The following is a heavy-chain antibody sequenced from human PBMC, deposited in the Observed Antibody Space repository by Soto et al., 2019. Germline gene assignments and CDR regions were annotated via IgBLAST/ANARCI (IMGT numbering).Heavy chain of an antibody. CDR2: MYYSGDP. Sequence: QVQLQESGPGLVKPSETLSLTCTVSGGSINNYYWVWLRQPPGEGLEWIGHMYYSGDPDYNPSLKSRVAISVDTSKNRFSLRLTSVTAADTAVYYCARGDWNDYFYNGMDVWGQGTTVIVSS. J-gene: IGHJ6*02. CDR3: ARGDWNDYFYNGMDV. CDR1: GGSINNYY. V-gene: IGHV4-59*01. D-gene: IGHD1-1*01.